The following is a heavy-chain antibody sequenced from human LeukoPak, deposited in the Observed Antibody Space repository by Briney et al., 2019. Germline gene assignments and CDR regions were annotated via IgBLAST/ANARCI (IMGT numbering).Heavy chain of an antibody. CDR2: IYYIGST. CDR3: ARAPIDYYDSSGYSYYFDY. D-gene: IGHD3-22*01. Sequence: TSETLSLTCTVSGGSISSFYWSWIRQPPGKGLEWIGYIYYIGSTNYNPSLKSRVTILVDTSKNQFSLKLSSVTAADTAVYYCARAPIDYYDSSGYSYYFDYWGQGTLVTVSS. J-gene: IGHJ4*02. CDR1: GGSISSFY. V-gene: IGHV4-59*01.